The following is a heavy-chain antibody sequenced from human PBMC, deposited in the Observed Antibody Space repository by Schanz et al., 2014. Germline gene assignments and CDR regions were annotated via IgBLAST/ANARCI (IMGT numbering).Heavy chain of an antibody. CDR1: GFTFSSYG. Sequence: QVQLVESGGGVAQFGRSLRLSGVAAGFTFSSYGMHWVRQAPGKGLEWVAVISYDGSNKYYADSVKGRFTISRDNSKNTLYLQMNTLRSEDAAVYSCARGIGGYGANNYFDYWGQGTLVTVSS. CDR2: ISYDGSNK. V-gene: IGHV3-30*19. D-gene: IGHD5-12*01. J-gene: IGHJ4*02. CDR3: ARGIGGYGANNYFDY.